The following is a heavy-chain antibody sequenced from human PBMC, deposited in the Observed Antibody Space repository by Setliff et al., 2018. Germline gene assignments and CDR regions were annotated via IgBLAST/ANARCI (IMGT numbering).Heavy chain of an antibody. D-gene: IGHD3-16*01. CDR3: ARDGGEY. V-gene: IGHV3-23*01. J-gene: IGHJ4*02. CDR2: ISGSGGST. Sequence: GGSLRLSCEASGFTFSNYAMNWVRQAPGKGLEWVSAISGSGGSTYYADSVKGRLTISRDNAKNSLYLQMNSLRAEDTAVYYCARDGGEYWGQGTLVTVSS. CDR1: GFTFSNYA.